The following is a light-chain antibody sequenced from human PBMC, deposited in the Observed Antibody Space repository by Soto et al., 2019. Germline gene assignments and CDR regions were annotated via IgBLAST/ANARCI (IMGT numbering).Light chain of an antibody. CDR3: QQYNNWPWT. Sequence: MGKRQSAAARSVKQRRRATQGCRASQSISDTLAWYQQKPGQAPRLLIHGASTRATGFPARFSGCGSVTYFTLTISSLQSEDFAVYYCQQYNNWPWTFGQGTKVDI. CDR1: QSISDT. V-gene: IGKV3-15*01. CDR2: GAS. J-gene: IGKJ1*01.